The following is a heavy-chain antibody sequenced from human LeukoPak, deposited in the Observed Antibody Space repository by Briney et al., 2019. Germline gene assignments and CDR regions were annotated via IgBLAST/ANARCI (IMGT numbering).Heavy chain of an antibody. V-gene: IGHV1-2*04. D-gene: IGHD5-12*01. J-gene: IGHJ4*02. CDR3: ARVNSGYDLGYFDY. CDR1: GYTFTGHY. CDR2: INPNSGGT. Sequence: GASVKVSCKASGYTFTGHYMHGVRQAPGQGLEWMGWINPNSGGTNYAQKFQGWVTMTRDTSISTAYMELSRLRSDDTAVYYCARVNSGYDLGYFDYWGQGTLVTVSS.